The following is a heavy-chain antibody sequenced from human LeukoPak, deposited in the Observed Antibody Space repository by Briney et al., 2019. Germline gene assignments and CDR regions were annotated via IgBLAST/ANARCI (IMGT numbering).Heavy chain of an antibody. CDR1: GESLSNYH. CDR2: INHSGST. V-gene: IGHV4-34*01. Sequence: TSETLSLTCAVYGESLSNYHWTWIRQPPGKGLEWIGEINHSGSTNYNPSLKSRVTLSVDMSKNQFSLRLGSVTAADTAVYYCARGPSQFGYWGQGTLVTVSS. J-gene: IGHJ4*02. CDR3: ARGPSQFGY.